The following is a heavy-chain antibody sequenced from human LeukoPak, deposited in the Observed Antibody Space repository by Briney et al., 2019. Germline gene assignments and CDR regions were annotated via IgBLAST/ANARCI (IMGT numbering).Heavy chain of an antibody. J-gene: IGHJ4*02. D-gene: IGHD3-10*01. Sequence: EGSLRLSCAASGFTFSGSAMHWVRQASGKGLEWVGRIRSKANSYATAYAASVKGRFTISRDDSKNTAYLQMNSLKTEDTAVYYCTRQNYGSGSYCFDYWGQGTLVTVSS. CDR3: TRQNYGSGSYCFDY. CDR1: GFTFSGSA. CDR2: IRSKANSYAT. V-gene: IGHV3-73*01.